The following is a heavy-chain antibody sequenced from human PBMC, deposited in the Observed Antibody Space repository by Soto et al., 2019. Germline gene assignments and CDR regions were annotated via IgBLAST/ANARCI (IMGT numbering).Heavy chain of an antibody. CDR1: GGSISSYY. D-gene: IGHD6-13*01. CDR2: IYYSGST. V-gene: IGHV4-59*01. Sequence: ETLSLTCTVSGGSISSYYWSWIRQPPGKGLEWIGYIYYSGSTNYNPSLKSRVTISVDTSKNQFSLKLSSVTAADTAVYYCARDNRQLVAAAGTRWFDPWGQGTLVTVSS. CDR3: ARDNRQLVAAAGTRWFDP. J-gene: IGHJ5*02.